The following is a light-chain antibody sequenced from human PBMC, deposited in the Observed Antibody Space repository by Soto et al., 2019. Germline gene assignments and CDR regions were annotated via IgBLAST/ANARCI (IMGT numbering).Light chain of an antibody. J-gene: IGKJ1*01. V-gene: IGKV1-5*03. CDR1: QTISGW. Sequence: DIQMTQAPSTLSGSVGDRVTITCRASQTISGWLAGYQQKPGKAPKLQVFEASILESGVVSRFSGSRSGTEFTLTIDSLQPDDFATYYCQQYTSYSPTFGQGTKVEI. CDR3: QQYTSYSPT. CDR2: EAS.